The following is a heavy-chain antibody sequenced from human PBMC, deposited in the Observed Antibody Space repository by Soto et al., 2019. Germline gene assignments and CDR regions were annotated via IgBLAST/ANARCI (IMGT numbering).Heavy chain of an antibody. CDR1: GFTFSSYA. D-gene: IGHD2-21*01. V-gene: IGHV3-30-3*01. Sequence: GGSLRLSCAASGFTFSSYAMHWVRQAPGKGLEWVAVISYDGSNKYYADSVKGRFTISGDNSKNTLYLQMNSLRAEDTAVYYCARDVGGDFDYWGQGTLVTVSS. CDR2: ISYDGSNK. J-gene: IGHJ4*02. CDR3: ARDVGGDFDY.